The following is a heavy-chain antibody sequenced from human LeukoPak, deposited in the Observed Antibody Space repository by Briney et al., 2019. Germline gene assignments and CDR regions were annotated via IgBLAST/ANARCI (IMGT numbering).Heavy chain of an antibody. CDR2: INAYNGNT. Sequence: GASVKVSCKASGYTFSSYGFSWVRQATGQGLEWMGWINAYNGNTNYAQNLQGRVTMTTDTSTSTAYMELRSLRSDDSAVYYCARYFYDSSGSSSDAYDIWGQGTMVTVSS. J-gene: IGHJ3*02. CDR3: ARYFYDSSGSSSDAYDI. V-gene: IGHV1-18*01. CDR1: GYTFSSYG. D-gene: IGHD3-22*01.